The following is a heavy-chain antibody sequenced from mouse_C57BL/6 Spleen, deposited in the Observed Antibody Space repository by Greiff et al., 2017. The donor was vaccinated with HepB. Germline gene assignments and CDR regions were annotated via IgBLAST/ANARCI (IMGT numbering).Heavy chain of an antibody. CDR1: GYTFTDYA. CDR2: ISTYYGDA. Sequence: VQLQQSGPELVRPGVSVKISCKGSGYTFTDYAMHWVKQSHAKSLEWIGVISTYYGDASDNQKFKDKVTMTVDKSSSTAYMELARLTSKDSAVYYCARGDLYYDYDWFAYWGQGTLVTVSA. CDR3: ARGDLYYDYDWFAY. J-gene: IGHJ3*01. V-gene: IGHV1-67*01. D-gene: IGHD2-4*01.